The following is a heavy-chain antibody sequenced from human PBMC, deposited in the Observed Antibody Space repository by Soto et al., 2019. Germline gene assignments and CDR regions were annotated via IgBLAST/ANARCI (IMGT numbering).Heavy chain of an antibody. CDR3: ARDTVLTGMFDF. D-gene: IGHD4-17*01. CDR2: VYYTGTT. Sequence: PSETLSLTCTVSGGSIGSYHWSWVRQPPGKGPEWIASVYYTGTTNYNPSLGGRVTISIDAPENQISLKLTSVTAADTAFYYCARDTVLTGMFDFWGQGTLVTVSS. J-gene: IGHJ4*02. CDR1: GGSIGSYH. V-gene: IGHV4-59*01.